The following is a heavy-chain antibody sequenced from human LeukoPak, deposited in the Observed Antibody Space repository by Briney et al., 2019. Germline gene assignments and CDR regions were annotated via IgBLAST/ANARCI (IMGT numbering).Heavy chain of an antibody. J-gene: IGHJ4*02. Sequence: SETLSLTCTVSGGSISSSSYYWGWIRQPPGKGLEWIGSIYYSGSTYYNPSLKSRVTISVDTSKNQFSLKLSSVTAADTAVYYCATKAAATPGSFDYWGQGTLVTVSS. CDR2: IYYSGST. D-gene: IGHD6-13*01. CDR1: GGSISSSSYY. V-gene: IGHV4-39*07. CDR3: ATKAAATPGSFDY.